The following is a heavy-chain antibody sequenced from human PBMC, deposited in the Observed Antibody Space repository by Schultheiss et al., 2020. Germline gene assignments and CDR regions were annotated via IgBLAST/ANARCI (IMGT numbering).Heavy chain of an antibody. CDR3: AKMITMVPGYYFDY. CDR2: ISGSGGST. Sequence: GESLKISCAASGFTFSSYAMSWVRQAPGKGLEWVSAISGSGGSTYYADSVKGRFTISRDNSKNTLYLQMNSLRAEDTAVYYCAKMITMVPGYYFDYWGQGTLVTVSS. V-gene: IGHV3-23*01. CDR1: GFTFSSYA. D-gene: IGHD3-10*01. J-gene: IGHJ4*02.